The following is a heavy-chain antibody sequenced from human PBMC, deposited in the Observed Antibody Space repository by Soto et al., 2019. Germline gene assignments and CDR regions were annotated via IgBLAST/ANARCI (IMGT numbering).Heavy chain of an antibody. CDR2: IWYDGSNK. CDR1: GFTFSSYG. Sequence: QVQLVESGGGVVQPGRSLRLSCAASGFTFSSYGMHWVRQAPGKGLEWVAVIWYDGSNKYYADSVKGRFTISRDNSKNTLYLQMNSLRAEDTAVYYCARNGGSGYYAGYWGQGTLVTVSS. CDR3: ARNGGSGYYAGY. J-gene: IGHJ4*02. D-gene: IGHD3-3*01. V-gene: IGHV3-33*01.